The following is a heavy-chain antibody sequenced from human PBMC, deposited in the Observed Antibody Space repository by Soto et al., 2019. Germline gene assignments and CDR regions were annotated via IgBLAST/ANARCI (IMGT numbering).Heavy chain of an antibody. CDR1: GGTFSSYA. V-gene: IGHV1-69*06. CDR2: IIPIFGTA. D-gene: IGHD2-21*02. J-gene: IGHJ3*02. Sequence: WASVKVSCKASGGTFSSYAISWVRQAPGQGLEWMGGIIPIFGTANYAQKFQGRVTITADKSTSTAYMELSSLRSEDTAVYYCAYCGGDCYPDDAFDIWGQGKMVTVSS. CDR3: AYCGGDCYPDDAFDI.